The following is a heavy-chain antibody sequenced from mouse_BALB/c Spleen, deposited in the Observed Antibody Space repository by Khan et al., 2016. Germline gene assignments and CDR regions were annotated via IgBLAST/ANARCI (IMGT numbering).Heavy chain of an antibody. V-gene: IGHV1S29*02. J-gene: IGHJ3*01. Sequence: VQLKQSGPELVKPGASVKISCKASGYTFTVYNMHWVKQSHGKSLEWIGSVYPYNAYTGYNQNFKGKATLTVDNSYSTAYMQLRSLTSEDSAVSACAPGIYYDYCGFAYWGQGPLATSSA. CDR3: APGIYYDYCGFAY. CDR2: VYPYNAYT. CDR1: GYTFTVYN. D-gene: IGHD2-4*01.